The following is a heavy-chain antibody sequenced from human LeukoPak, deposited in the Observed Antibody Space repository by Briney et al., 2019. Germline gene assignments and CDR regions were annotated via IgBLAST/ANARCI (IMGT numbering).Heavy chain of an antibody. Sequence: SETLSLTCTVSGGSVSNSLYYWSWIRQPPGKGLEWIGYIYYNGDTNYNPSLKSRVIISIDTSSNQSSLRLNSMTAADTAVYYCARVLRAASWRSYDYWGQGSLVTVSS. CDR2: IYYNGDT. CDR1: GGSVSNSLYY. CDR3: ARVLRAASWRSYDY. J-gene: IGHJ4*02. V-gene: IGHV4-61*01. D-gene: IGHD5-18*01.